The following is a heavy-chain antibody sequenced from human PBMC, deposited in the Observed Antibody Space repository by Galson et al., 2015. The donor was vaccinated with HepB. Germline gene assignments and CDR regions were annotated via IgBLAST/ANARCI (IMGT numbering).Heavy chain of an antibody. V-gene: IGHV3-48*04. CDR2: IISSSDTI. D-gene: IGHD2-2*01. CDR3: VRDSVPVARINGFHI. CDR1: GFTFSNYG. Sequence: SLRLSCAASGFTFSNYGMHWVRQAPGKGLEWVSYIISSSDTIYYADSVKGRFTISRDNAKNSVYLQMNSLRAEDTALYYCVRDSVPVARINGFHIWGQGTLVTVTS. J-gene: IGHJ3*02.